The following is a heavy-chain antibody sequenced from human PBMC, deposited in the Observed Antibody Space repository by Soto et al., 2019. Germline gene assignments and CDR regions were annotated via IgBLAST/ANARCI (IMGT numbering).Heavy chain of an antibody. CDR3: ARKVIWSGYFDY. J-gene: IGHJ4*02. Sequence: SETLSLTCTVSGGSISSYYWSWIRQPPGKGLELIGYIYYSGTTDYNPSLKSRVTISVDTSKNQCSLKLSSVIDADTAVYYCARKVIWSGYFDYWGQGTPVTVSS. CDR1: GGSISSYY. D-gene: IGHD3-3*01. CDR2: IYYSGTT. V-gene: IGHV4-59*01.